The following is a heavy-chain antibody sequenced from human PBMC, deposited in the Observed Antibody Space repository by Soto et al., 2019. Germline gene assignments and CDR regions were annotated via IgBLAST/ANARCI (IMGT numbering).Heavy chain of an antibody. CDR3: ARETYGDYVGYLDP. Sequence: PSETLSLTCTVCGGAISNYYWSWVRQPPGKALEWIGHTYHSGNPYYNPPLKSRVIISVDRSKNQFSLKVRSVTAADTVVYYCARETYGDYVGYLDPSGQGIQVTVS. V-gene: IGHV4-59*12. CDR1: GGAISNYY. D-gene: IGHD4-17*01. CDR2: TYHSGNP. J-gene: IGHJ5*02.